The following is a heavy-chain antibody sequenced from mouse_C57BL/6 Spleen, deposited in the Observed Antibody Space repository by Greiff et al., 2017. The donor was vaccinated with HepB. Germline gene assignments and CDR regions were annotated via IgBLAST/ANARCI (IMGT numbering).Heavy chain of an antibody. CDR1: GFTFSDFY. J-gene: IGHJ4*01. CDR2: SRNKANDYTT. D-gene: IGHD1-1*01. V-gene: IGHV7-1*01. CDR3: ARAFYGAMDY. Sequence: EVNVVESGGGLVQSGRSLRLSCATSGFTFSDFYMEWVRQAPGKGLEWIAASRNKANDYTTEYSASVKGRFIVSRDTSQSILYLQMNALRAEDTAIYYCARAFYGAMDYWGQGTSVTVSS.